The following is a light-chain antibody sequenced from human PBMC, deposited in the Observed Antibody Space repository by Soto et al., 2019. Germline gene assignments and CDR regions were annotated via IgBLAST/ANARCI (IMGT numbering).Light chain of an antibody. J-gene: IGKJ1*01. Sequence: DIQLTQSPSTLSASVGDRVTITCRASQSINGWLAWYQQKPGQAPKLIIYKASTLESGVPSRFSGSGSGTEFTLTVSSLQPDDFANYYCQQYNSYSPKTFGQGTKV. CDR3: QQYNSYSPKT. V-gene: IGKV1-5*03. CDR2: KAS. CDR1: QSINGW.